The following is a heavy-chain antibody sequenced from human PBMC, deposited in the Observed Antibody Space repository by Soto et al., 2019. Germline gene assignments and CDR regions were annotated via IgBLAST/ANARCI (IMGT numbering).Heavy chain of an antibody. CDR1: GGSITTDY. J-gene: IGHJ4*02. V-gene: IGHV4-59*12. Sequence: SETLSLTCTVSGGSITTDYWSWIRQPPGKGLEWIGYIYYSGSTNYNPSLKSRVTISVDTSKNQFSLKLSSVTAADTAVYYCARGPPLIWGQGTLVTVSS. CDR2: IYYSGST. CDR3: ARGPPLI.